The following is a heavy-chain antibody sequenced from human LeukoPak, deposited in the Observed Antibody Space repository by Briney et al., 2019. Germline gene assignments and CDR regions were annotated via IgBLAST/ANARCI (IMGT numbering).Heavy chain of an antibody. CDR2: IKNDGSST. J-gene: IGHJ4*02. CDR3: ARDRAYNVLDY. V-gene: IGHV3-74*01. Sequence: GGSLRLSCAASGFTFSSYWMHWVRQAPGKGLVWVSRIKNDGSSTSYADSVKGRFTISRDNAKNTLYLQRNSLRAEDTAVYYCARDRAYNVLDYWGQGTLVTVSS. CDR1: GFTFSSYW. D-gene: IGHD3-10*02.